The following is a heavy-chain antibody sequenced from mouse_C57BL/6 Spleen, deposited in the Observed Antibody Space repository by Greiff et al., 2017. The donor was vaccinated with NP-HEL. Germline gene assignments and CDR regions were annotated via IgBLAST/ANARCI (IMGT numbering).Heavy chain of an antibody. D-gene: IGHD1-1*01. CDR2: IYPRSGNT. CDR1: GYTFTSYG. Sequence: QVQLKESGAELARPGASVKLSCKASGYTFTSYGISWVKQRTGQGLEWIGEIYPRSGNTYYNEKFKGKATLTADKSSSTAYMELRSLTSEDSAVYFCARESPFYGSRLFAYWGQGTLVTVSA. V-gene: IGHV1-81*01. J-gene: IGHJ3*01. CDR3: ARESPFYGSRLFAY.